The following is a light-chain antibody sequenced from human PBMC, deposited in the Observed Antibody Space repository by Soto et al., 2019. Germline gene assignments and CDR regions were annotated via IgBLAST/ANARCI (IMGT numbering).Light chain of an antibody. CDR2: EVT. V-gene: IGLV2-23*02. CDR3: FSYAGDSVYV. CDR1: NSDVGSYNL. Sequence: QSALTQPASVSGSPRQSITISCTGTNSDVGSYNLVSWSQQHPGKAPKLVIYEVTKRPSGVSDRLSGSKSGNTASLTISGLQAEDEADYYCFSYAGDSVYVFGTGTKVTVL. J-gene: IGLJ1*01.